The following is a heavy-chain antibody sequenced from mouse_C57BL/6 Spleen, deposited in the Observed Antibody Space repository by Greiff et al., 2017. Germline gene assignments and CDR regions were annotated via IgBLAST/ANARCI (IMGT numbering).Heavy chain of an antibody. CDR1: GFTFSSYA. V-gene: IGHV5-4*03. CDR3: ARVYDYPYYFDY. J-gene: IGHJ2*01. Sequence: EVKLVESGGGLVKPGGSLKLSCAASGFTFSSYAMSWVRQTPEKRLEWVATISDGGSYTYYPDNVKGRFTISRDNAKNNLYLQMSHLKSEDTAMYYCARVYDYPYYFDYWGQGTTLTVSS. CDR2: ISDGGSYT. D-gene: IGHD2-4*01.